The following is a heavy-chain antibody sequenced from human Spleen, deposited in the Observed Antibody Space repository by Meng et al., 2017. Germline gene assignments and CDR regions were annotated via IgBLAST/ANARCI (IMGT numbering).Heavy chain of an antibody. J-gene: IGHJ6*02. CDR3: ARSRYYYYGMDV. CDR1: GFSFNNYE. CDR2: ISSSGSTT. Sequence: GSLKISCEASGFSFNNYEMNWVRQAPGKGLEWVSYISSSGSTTYDADAVKGRFTISRDNTKNSLYLQMNSLRAEDTAIYYCARSRYYYYGMDVWGQGTTVTVSS. V-gene: IGHV3-48*03.